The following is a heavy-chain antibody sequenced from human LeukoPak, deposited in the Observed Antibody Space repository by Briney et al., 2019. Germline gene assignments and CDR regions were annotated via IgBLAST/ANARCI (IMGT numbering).Heavy chain of an antibody. CDR3: AREYDFWSGYYNDY. CDR1: GFTFSSYW. Sequence: GGSLRLSCAASGFTFSSYWMSWVRQAPGKGLEWVANIKQDGSEKYYVDSVEGRFTISRDNAKNSLYLQMNSLRAEDTAVYYCAREYDFWSGYYNDYWGQGTLVTVSS. J-gene: IGHJ4*02. V-gene: IGHV3-7*01. CDR2: IKQDGSEK. D-gene: IGHD3-3*01.